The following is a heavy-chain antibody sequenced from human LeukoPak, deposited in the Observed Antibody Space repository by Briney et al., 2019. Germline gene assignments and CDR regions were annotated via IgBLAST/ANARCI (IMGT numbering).Heavy chain of an antibody. CDR2: IYSGGST. CDR3: ARVRKYSSSWYLDY. Sequence: GGSLRLSCAGSGFTFSSYAMSWVRQAPGKGLEWVSVIYSGGSTYYADSVKGRFTISRDNSKNTLYLQMNSLRAEDTAVYYCARVRKYSSSWYLDYWGQGTLVTVSS. J-gene: IGHJ4*02. D-gene: IGHD6-13*01. CDR1: GFTFSSYA. V-gene: IGHV3-53*01.